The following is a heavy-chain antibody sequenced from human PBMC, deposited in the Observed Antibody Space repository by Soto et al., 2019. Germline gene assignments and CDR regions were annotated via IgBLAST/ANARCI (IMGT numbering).Heavy chain of an antibody. D-gene: IGHD5-18*01. CDR3: ARVAGYSYDH. Sequence: QLQLQESGPGLVKPSETLSLTCTVSGDSISSSSYYWGWIRQPPGKGLEWIGNVFYSGTTYYNPSLKSRGTISVDTAKNQFSLRVSSVTAADTAMYYCARVAGYSYDHWGQGSLVTVSS. CDR2: VFYSGTT. V-gene: IGHV4-39*01. CDR1: GDSISSSSYY. J-gene: IGHJ4*02.